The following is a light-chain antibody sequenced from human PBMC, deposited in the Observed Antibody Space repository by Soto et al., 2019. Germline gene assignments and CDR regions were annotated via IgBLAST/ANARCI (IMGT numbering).Light chain of an antibody. CDR3: QQYDSYSPLT. J-gene: IGKJ4*01. CDR2: DAS. CDR1: QSISSW. Sequence: IQLTQSPSTLSASVGDRVTITVRASQSISSWLSWYQQKPGKAPKLLIYDASSLESGVPSRFSGSGSGTDFTLTISSLQPADFATYYCQQYDSYSPLTFGGGTKVDIK. V-gene: IGKV1-5*01.